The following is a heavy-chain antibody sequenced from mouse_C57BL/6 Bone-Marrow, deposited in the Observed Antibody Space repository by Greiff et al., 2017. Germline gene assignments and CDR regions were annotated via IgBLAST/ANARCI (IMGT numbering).Heavy chain of an antibody. Sequence: EVHLVESGGGLVQPGGSLKLSCAASGFTFSDYYMYWVRPTPEKRLEWVAYISNGGGSTYYPATVKGRFTISRDNAKNTLYLQMSRLKSEDTAMYYCARQNTIGYYAMDYWGQGTSVTVSS. J-gene: IGHJ4*01. CDR3: ARQNTIGYYAMDY. D-gene: IGHD1-1*02. CDR1: GFTFSDYY. CDR2: ISNGGGST. V-gene: IGHV5-12*01.